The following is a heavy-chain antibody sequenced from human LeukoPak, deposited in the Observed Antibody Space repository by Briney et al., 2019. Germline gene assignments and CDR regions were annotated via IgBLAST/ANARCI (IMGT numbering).Heavy chain of an antibody. D-gene: IGHD1-26*01. Sequence: PGGSVRLSCAASGFTFSNYWMNWVRQDPGKGLVWVSRINRDGTSTSYGDSVKGRFTISRDDAKNTLYLQMNSLRADDTAIYYCVRDFSGAVDSWGQGTLVTVSS. CDR3: VRDFSGAVDS. CDR1: GFTFSNYW. CDR2: INRDGTST. J-gene: IGHJ4*02. V-gene: IGHV3-74*01.